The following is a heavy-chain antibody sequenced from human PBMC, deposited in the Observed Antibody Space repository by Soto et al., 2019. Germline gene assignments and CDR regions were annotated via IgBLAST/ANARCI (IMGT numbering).Heavy chain of an antibody. CDR3: VSQPHWARPFES. V-gene: IGHV3-23*01. CDR2: ISSTAGKTS. D-gene: IGHD7-27*01. Sequence: EVKLLQSGGGVVPPGGSLRLSCATSGFTFNTYPMTWVRQAPGKGLEWVSSISSTAGKTSSYADSVKGRFAISRDFSDNTVYLQMDNLRTEDTGVYYCVSQPHWARPFESWGQGTLVNVSS. J-gene: IGHJ4*02. CDR1: GFTFNTYP.